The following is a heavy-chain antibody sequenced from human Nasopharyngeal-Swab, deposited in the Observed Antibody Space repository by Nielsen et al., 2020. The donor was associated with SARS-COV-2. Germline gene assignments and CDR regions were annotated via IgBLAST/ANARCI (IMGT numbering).Heavy chain of an antibody. CDR2: INAVKGNT. CDR3: ARVPAVAASRIDY. CDR1: GYTLSTYA. V-gene: IGHV1-3*01. J-gene: IGHJ4*02. Sequence: ASVKVSCKASGYTLSTYAMYWVRQAPGQRPEFMGWINAVKGNTYYSQKFQGRVRISRDTSANTVYMELSRLRSADTAVYYCARVPAVAASRIDYWGQGTLVTVSS. D-gene: IGHD6-19*01.